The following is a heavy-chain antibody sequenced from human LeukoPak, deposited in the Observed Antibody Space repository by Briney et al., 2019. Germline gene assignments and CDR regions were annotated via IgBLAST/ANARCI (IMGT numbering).Heavy chain of an antibody. CDR3: ARSSYDSSGYWEYYFDY. Sequence: PSETLSLTCTVSGGSISSSSYYWGWIRQPPGKGLEWIGSIYYSGSTYYNPSLKSRVTISVDTSKNQFSLKLSSVTAADTAVYYCARSSYDSSGYWEYYFDYWGQGTLVTVSS. J-gene: IGHJ4*02. V-gene: IGHV4-39*01. D-gene: IGHD3-22*01. CDR2: IYYSGST. CDR1: GGSISSSSYY.